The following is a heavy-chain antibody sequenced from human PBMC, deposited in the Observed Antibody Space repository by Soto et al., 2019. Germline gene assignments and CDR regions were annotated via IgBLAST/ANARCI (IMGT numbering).Heavy chain of an antibody. V-gene: IGHV4-61*01. Sequence: QVQLQESGPGLVKPSETLSLTCTVSGGSVSSGSYYWSWIRQPPGKGLEWIGYIYYSGSTNYNPALESRVTXXLXPXXNQFSLKLSSVTAADTAVYYCATVSDILTGYPLDYWGQGTLVTVSS. CDR2: IYYSGST. CDR3: ATVSDILTGYPLDY. D-gene: IGHD3-9*01. CDR1: GGSVSSGSYY. J-gene: IGHJ4*02.